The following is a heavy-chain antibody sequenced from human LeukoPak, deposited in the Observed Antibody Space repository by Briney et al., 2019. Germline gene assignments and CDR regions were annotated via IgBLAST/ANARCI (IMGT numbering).Heavy chain of an antibody. J-gene: IGHJ3*02. CDR3: SKASRYLGSGSYYRDAFDI. Sequence: GGSLRLACAASGLTFSSYGMHWVSQAPGKVREWVAVISFDGSNKFYADSVKGRFTVSRDNSKNTLYLQMNSLRAEDTAVYYCSKASRYLGSGSYYRDAFDIWGQGTMVTVAS. V-gene: IGHV3-30*18. CDR2: ISFDGSNK. CDR1: GLTFSSYG. D-gene: IGHD3-10*02.